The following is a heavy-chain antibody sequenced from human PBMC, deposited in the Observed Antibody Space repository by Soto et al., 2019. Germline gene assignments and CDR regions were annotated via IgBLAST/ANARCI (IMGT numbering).Heavy chain of an antibody. CDR2: IYSGGST. CDR1: GFTVSSNY. J-gene: IGHJ3*02. CDR3: TRAQAARDAFDI. V-gene: IGHV3-66*01. D-gene: IGHD6-13*01. Sequence: GGSLRLSCAASGFTVSSNYMSWVRQAPGKGLEWVSVIYSGGSTYYADSVKGRFTISRDNSKNTLYLQMNSLRAEDTAVYYCTRAQAARDAFDIWGQGTRVNVSS.